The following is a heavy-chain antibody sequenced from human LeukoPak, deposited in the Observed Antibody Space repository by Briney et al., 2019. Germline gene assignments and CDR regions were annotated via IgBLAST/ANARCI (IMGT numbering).Heavy chain of an antibody. CDR1: GGTFSSYA. V-gene: IGHV1-69*05. Sequence: SVKVSCKASGGTFSSYAISWVRQAPGQGLEWMGWIIPIFGTANYAQKFQGRVTISTDESTSTAYMELSSLRSEDTAVYHCAREDRDDYYMDVWGKGTTVTVSS. CDR2: IIPIFGTA. J-gene: IGHJ6*03. CDR3: AREDRDDYYMDV.